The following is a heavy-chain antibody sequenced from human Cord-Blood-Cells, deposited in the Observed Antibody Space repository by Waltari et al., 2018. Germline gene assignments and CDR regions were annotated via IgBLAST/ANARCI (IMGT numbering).Heavy chain of an antibody. CDR1: GFTFSNDW. J-gene: IGHJ4*02. CDR2: IKSKTDGGTT. V-gene: IGHV3-15*01. CDR3: TTGRWFREYYFDY. D-gene: IGHD3-10*01. Sequence: EVQLVECGGGLVKPGGSLRLSCAASGFTFSNDWMSWVAPAPGKGLEWVGRIKSKTDGGTTDYAAPVKGRFTISRDDSKNTLYLQMNSLKTEDTAVYYCTTGRWFREYYFDYWGQGTLVTVSS.